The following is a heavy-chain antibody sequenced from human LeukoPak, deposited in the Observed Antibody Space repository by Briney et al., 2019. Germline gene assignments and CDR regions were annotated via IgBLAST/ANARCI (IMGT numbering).Heavy chain of an antibody. CDR3: ARDGPRGDVDY. Sequence: GASVKVSCQASGYTFTDYYMDWGRPAPGQGLEWMGWINPNSGGTNYAQQFQGRVTMSRDTSNSTAYMELSRLRSDDTAVYYCARDGPRGDVDYWGQGTLVTVSS. CDR2: INPNSGGT. D-gene: IGHD3-10*01. J-gene: IGHJ4*02. CDR1: GYTFTDYY. V-gene: IGHV1-2*02.